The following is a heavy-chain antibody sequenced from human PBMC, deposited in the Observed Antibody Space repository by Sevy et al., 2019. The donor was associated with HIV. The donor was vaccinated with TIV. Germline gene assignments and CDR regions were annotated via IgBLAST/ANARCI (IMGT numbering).Heavy chain of an antibody. CDR1: GYTLTQLS. Sequence: ASVKVSCKVSGYTLTQLSMHWVRQAPGKGLEWMGSFDPEDGETLYAQKFQGRVTMTEDTSTDPAYMELRSLRSEDTAVYYCATTKDYYDSSGSPFDYWGQGTLVTVSS. CDR2: FDPEDGET. J-gene: IGHJ4*02. V-gene: IGHV1-24*01. D-gene: IGHD3-22*01. CDR3: ATTKDYYDSSGSPFDY.